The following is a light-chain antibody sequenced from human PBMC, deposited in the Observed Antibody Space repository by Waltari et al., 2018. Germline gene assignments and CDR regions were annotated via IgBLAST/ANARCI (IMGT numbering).Light chain of an antibody. J-gene: IGLJ2*01. Sequence: SSELTQDPAVSVALGQTVRIPCQGDNLRTYYVSWFQQKPGQAPALVIYGKNNRPSGIPDRFSASSSGSTASLTSIGAQAEDEADDYCHSRDSSGDVLIGGGTKLTVL. CDR3: HSRDSSGDVL. CDR2: GKN. V-gene: IGLV3-19*01. CDR1: NLRTYY.